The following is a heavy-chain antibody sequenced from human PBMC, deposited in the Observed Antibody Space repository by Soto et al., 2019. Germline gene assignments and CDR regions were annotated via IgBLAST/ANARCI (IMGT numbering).Heavy chain of an antibody. CDR2: INAGNGNT. CDR3: AREFNVDSYYYYYGMDV. V-gene: IGHV1-3*01. Sequence: GASVKVSCKASEYTFTNYALHWVRQAPGQRLEWMGWINAGNGNTKYSQKFQGRVTITRDTSASTAYMELSSLRSEDTAVYYCAREFNVDSYYYYYGMDVWGQGTTVTVSS. J-gene: IGHJ6*02. CDR1: EYTFTNYA.